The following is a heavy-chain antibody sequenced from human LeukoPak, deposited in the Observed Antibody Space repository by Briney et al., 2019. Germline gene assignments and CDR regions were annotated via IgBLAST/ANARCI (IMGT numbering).Heavy chain of an antibody. CDR2: INPNSGGT. V-gene: IGHV1-2*02. CDR3: ARDRKQYSSGWFDP. D-gene: IGHD6-19*01. J-gene: IGHJ5*02. Sequence: VASVKVSCKASGYTFTGNYMHWVRQAPGQGLEWMGWINPNSGGTNYAQKFQGRVTMTRDTSISTAYMELSRLRSDDAAVYYCARDRKQYSSGWFDPWGQGTLVTVSS. CDR1: GYTFTGNY.